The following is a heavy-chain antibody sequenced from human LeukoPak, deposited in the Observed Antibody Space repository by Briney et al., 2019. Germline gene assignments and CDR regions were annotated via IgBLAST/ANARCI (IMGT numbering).Heavy chain of an antibody. CDR1: GFTFSSYW. J-gene: IGHJ4*02. Sequence: GGSLRLSCAASGFTFSSYWMSWVRQAPGKGLEWVANIKQDGSEKYYVDSVKGRFTISRDNAKNSLYLQMNSLRAEDTAVYYCARGPYDSSGYYSLPPDYWGQGTLVTVSS. CDR3: ARGPYDSSGYYSLPPDY. V-gene: IGHV3-7*04. CDR2: IKQDGSEK. D-gene: IGHD3-22*01.